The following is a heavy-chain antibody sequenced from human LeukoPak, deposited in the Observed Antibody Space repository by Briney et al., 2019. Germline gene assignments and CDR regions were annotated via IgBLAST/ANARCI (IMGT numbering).Heavy chain of an antibody. CDR3: TLYNY. CDR2: INPDNGDT. J-gene: IGHJ4*02. CDR1: GYSFTSQD. V-gene: IGHV1-3*03. Sequence: ASVKVSCKTCGYSFTSQDRHWVRQAPGQSLEWMGCINPDNGDTQYSQEFQGRVTITRDTSATTAYMELSSLRSDDMAVYYCTLYNYWGQGTLVTVSS. D-gene: IGHD2-2*02.